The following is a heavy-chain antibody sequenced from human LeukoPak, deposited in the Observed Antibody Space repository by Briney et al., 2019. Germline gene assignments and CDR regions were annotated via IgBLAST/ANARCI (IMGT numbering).Heavy chain of an antibody. CDR2: INHSGST. CDR3: ARDSPVGGFDP. D-gene: IGHD3-16*01. CDR1: GGSFSGYY. V-gene: IGHV4-34*01. Sequence: SETLSLTCAVYGGSFSGYYWSWIRQPPGKGLEWIGEINHSGSTYYNPSLKSRVTISVDTSKNQFSLKLSSVTAADTAVYYCARDSPVGGFDPWGQGTLVTVSS. J-gene: IGHJ5*02.